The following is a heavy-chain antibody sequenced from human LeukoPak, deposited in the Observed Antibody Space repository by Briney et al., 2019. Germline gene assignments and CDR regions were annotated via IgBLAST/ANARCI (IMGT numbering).Heavy chain of an antibody. CDR1: GFTFSSYA. CDR2: ISYDGSNK. J-gene: IGHJ5*02. Sequence: GGSLRLSCAASGFTFSSYAMHWVRQAPGKGLEWVAFISYDGSNKYYADSVKGRFTISRDNSKNTLYLQMNSLRAEDTAVYYCARDPYCSSTSCYYGWSDPWGQGTLVTVSS. CDR3: ARDPYCSSTSCYYGWSDP. V-gene: IGHV3-30-3*01. D-gene: IGHD2-2*01.